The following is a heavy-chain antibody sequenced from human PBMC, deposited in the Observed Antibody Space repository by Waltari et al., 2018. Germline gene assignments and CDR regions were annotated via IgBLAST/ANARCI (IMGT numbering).Heavy chain of an antibody. J-gene: IGHJ4*02. V-gene: IGHV3-23*01. CDR2: INTAGRTT. CDR1: GFIFSDYG. Sequence: EVQLLESGGNLVQPGGSLRLSCAASGFIFSDYGMAWVRQAPGKGLEVVSAINTAGRTTYYADSVRGRFTISRDNSQGTLYLQMNDLRAEDTAIYYYFWGQGTLVTVSS. CDR3: F.